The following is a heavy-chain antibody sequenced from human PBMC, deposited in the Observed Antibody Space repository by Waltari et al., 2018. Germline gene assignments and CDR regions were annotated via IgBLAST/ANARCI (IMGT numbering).Heavy chain of an antibody. J-gene: IGHJ4*02. CDR1: GGSISSDE. V-gene: IGHV4-59*01. Sequence: QVQLQESGPGLVKPSETLSLTCTVSGGSISSDEWSWIRQPPGKGLEWIGYIYYSGSNPPNPSLTSRVTISVDTSKNQFYLKLSSVTAADTAVYSCAIRDTAIQDDSWGQGTLVTVSS. CDR2: IYYSGSN. D-gene: IGHD5-18*01. CDR3: AIRDTAIQDDS.